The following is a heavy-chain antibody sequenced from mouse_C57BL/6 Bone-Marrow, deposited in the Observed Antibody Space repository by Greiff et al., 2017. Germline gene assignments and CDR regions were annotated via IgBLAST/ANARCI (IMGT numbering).Heavy chain of an antibody. V-gene: IGHV5-16*01. CDR2: INYDGSST. CDR3: ARDDYDGAWFAY. CDR1: GFTFSDYY. J-gene: IGHJ3*01. Sequence: EVNVVESEGGLVQPGSSMKLSCTASGFTFSDYYMAWVRQVPEKGLEWVANINYDGSSTYYLDSLKSRFIISRDNAKNILYLQMSSLKSEDTATYYCARDDYDGAWFAYWGQGTLVTVSA. D-gene: IGHD2-4*01.